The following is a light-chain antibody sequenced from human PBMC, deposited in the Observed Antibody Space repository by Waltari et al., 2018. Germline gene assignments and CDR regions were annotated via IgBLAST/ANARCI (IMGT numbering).Light chain of an antibody. V-gene: IGLV2-14*03. CDR3: SSYPSSGTPR. Sequence: QSALTQPASVSGSPGQSITISCSGTSSDVGGYNYVYWYQQHPGKAPKLMIYDASQRPSGVSTRFSGSKSGSTASLSISGLQAEDEADYYCSSYPSSGTPRFGGGTKLTVL. J-gene: IGLJ2*01. CDR2: DAS. CDR1: SSDVGGYNY.